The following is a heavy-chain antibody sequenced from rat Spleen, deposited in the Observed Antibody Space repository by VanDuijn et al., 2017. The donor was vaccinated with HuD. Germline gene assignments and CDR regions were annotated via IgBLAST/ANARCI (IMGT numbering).Heavy chain of an antibody. CDR3: ARSDGTHYYLPFAD. V-gene: IGHV3-3*01. Sequence: EVQLQESGPGLVKPSQSLSLTCSVTGYSITSNYWGWIRKFPGNKLEWMGYINSAGSTNYNPSLKSRISITRDTSKNQFFLQVDSVTTEDTATYYCARSDGTHYYLPFADWGQGTLVTVSS. D-gene: IGHD1-12*02. CDR1: GYSITSNY. CDR2: INSAGST. J-gene: IGHJ3*01.